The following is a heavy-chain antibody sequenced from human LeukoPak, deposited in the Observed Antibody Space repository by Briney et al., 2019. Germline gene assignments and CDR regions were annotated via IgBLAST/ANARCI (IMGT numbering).Heavy chain of an antibody. CDR2: INLDGSEK. CDR3: ASAISSSWSEYDY. J-gene: IGHJ4*02. V-gene: IGHV3-7*03. Sequence: GGSLRLSCADSGFTFSSFWMSWVRQAPGKGLEWVANINLDGSEKYYVDSVKGRFTISRDNAKNSLYLQMNSLRAEDTAVYYCASAISSSWSEYDYWGQGTLVTVSS. CDR1: GFTFSSFW. D-gene: IGHD6-13*01.